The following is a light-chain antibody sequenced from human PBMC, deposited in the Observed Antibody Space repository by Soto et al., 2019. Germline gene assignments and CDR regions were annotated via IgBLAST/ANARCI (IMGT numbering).Light chain of an antibody. J-gene: IGKJ4*01. V-gene: IGKV3-11*01. CDR1: QSVSSY. CDR3: QQRSNWPLT. Sequence: EIVLTQSPATLSLSPGERATLPCRASQSVSSYLAWYQHKPGQAPRLLIYDASSRATGIPDRFSGSGSGTDFTLAISSLEPEDFAVYYCQQRSNWPLTFGGGTKVDIK. CDR2: DAS.